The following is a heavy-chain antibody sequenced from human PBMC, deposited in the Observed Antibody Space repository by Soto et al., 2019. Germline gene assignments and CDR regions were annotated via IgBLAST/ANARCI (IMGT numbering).Heavy chain of an antibody. CDR2: IRRKANSYAT. CDR3: LYSSSSGGMDV. Sequence: GGSLRLSCAASGFTFSGSAMHWVRQASGKGLEWVGRIRRKANSYATAYAASVKGRFTISRDDSKNTAYLQMNSLKTEDTAVYYCLYSSSSGGMDVWGQGTTVTVSS. J-gene: IGHJ6*02. D-gene: IGHD6-6*01. CDR1: GFTFSGSA. V-gene: IGHV3-73*01.